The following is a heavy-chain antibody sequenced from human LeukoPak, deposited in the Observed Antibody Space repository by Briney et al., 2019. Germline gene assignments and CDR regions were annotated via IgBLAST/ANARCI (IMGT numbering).Heavy chain of an antibody. CDR1: GFTFSDHY. CDR3: ARDRDSSAQGAFDI. D-gene: IGHD3-22*01. CDR2: TRNKANSYTT. V-gene: IGHV3-72*01. Sequence: GGSLRLSCSASGFTFSDHYMDWVRQAPGKGLEWVGRTRNKANSYTTEYAASVKGRFTISRDDSKNSLYLQMNSLKTEDTAVYYCARDRDSSAQGAFDIWGQGTMVTVSS. J-gene: IGHJ3*02.